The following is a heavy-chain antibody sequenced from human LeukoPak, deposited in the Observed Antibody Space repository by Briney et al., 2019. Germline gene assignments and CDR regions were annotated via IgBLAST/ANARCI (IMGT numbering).Heavy chain of an antibody. Sequence: SETLSLTCAVSGGSISSSNWWSWVRPPPGKGLEWIGEIYHSGSTNYNPSLKSRVTISVDKSKNQFSLKLSSVTAADTAVYYCARDPPSGSSGPNPWGQGTLVTVSS. D-gene: IGHD6-19*01. CDR3: ARDPPSGSSGPNP. V-gene: IGHV4-4*02. CDR1: GGSISSSNW. J-gene: IGHJ5*02. CDR2: IYHSGST.